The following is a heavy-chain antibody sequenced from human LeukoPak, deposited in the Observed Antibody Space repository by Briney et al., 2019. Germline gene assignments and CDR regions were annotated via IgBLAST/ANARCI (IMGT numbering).Heavy chain of an antibody. CDR2: ISWESGSI. CDR3: AKEESKYTYGNAFDY. Sequence: PGRSLRLSCAASGFTFDDYAMHWVRQAPGKGLEWVSGISWESGSIGYADSVKGRFTISRDNAKNSLSLQMNSLRAEDSAFYYCAKEESKYTYGNAFDYWGQGTLVTVPS. V-gene: IGHV3-9*01. CDR1: GFTFDDYA. D-gene: IGHD5-18*01. J-gene: IGHJ4*02.